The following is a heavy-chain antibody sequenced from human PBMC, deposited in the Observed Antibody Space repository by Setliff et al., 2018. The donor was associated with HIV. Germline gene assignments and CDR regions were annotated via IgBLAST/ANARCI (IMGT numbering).Heavy chain of an antibody. J-gene: IGHJ6*02. Sequence: PSETLSLTCTVSGGSIRTEDVYWSWIRQAPGKGLEWIGHIYYSGTIYYNPSLKSRLIISVDMSKNQFSLNLNSVTAADTAVYYCARGHCSGTNCYGVDYYGMDVWGQGTTVTVSS. CDR2: IYYSGTI. CDR1: GGSIRTEDVY. D-gene: IGHD2-2*01. V-gene: IGHV4-30-4*01. CDR3: ARGHCSGTNCYGVDYYGMDV.